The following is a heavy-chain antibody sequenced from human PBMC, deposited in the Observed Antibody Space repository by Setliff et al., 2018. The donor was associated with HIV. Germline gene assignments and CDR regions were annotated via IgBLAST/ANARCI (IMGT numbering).Heavy chain of an antibody. CDR3: ARQTGLRGYYGSNSLYYFDY. Sequence: SDTLSLTCTVSGGSISSHYWIWIRQPPGKGLEWIGYIHYSGATNYNPSLKSRVTISLDTSRTQFSLRLSSVTAADTAVYYCARQTGLRGYYGSNSLYYFDYWGKGMLVTSPQ. CDR2: IHYSGAT. D-gene: IGHD3-10*01. J-gene: IGHJ4*02. CDR1: GGSISSHY. V-gene: IGHV4-59*08.